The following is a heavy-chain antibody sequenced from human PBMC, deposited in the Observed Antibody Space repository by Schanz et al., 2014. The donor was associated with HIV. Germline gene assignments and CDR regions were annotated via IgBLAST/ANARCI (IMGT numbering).Heavy chain of an antibody. Sequence: EVQLVESGGGLVHPGGSLRLSCAASGFTFNKYWMNWVRQVPGKGLEWVASIKEDGSATYYVDSVKGRFTISRDHSKNMVFLQMNSLRAEDTAVYYCARGVIRWHPEWFDYWGQGTLVTVSS. CDR2: IKEDGSAT. V-gene: IGHV3-7*01. D-gene: IGHD4-17*01. J-gene: IGHJ4*02. CDR3: ARGVIRWHPEWFDY. CDR1: GFTFNKYW.